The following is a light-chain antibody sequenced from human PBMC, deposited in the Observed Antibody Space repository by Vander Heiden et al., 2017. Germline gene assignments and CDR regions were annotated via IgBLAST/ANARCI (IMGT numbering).Light chain of an antibody. CDR1: QSVLSSSNNKNY. CDR2: WAS. J-gene: IGKJ5*01. CDR3: QQYYSTPPT. V-gene: IGKV4-1*01. Sequence: DIVMTQSPDSLAVSLGERATINCKSSQSVLSSSNNKNYLAWSQQKPGQPPKLLIYWASTRESGVPDRFSGSGSGTDFTLTISSLQAEDVAVVSCQQYYSTPPTFGQGTRLEIK.